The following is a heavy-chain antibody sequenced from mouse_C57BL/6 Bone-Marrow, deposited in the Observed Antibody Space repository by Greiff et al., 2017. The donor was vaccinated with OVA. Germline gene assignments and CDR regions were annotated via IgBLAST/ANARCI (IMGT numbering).Heavy chain of an antibody. J-gene: IGHJ2*01. CDR1: GFNIKDDY. CDR2: IDPENGDT. V-gene: IGHV14-4*01. D-gene: IGHD2-1*01. CDR3: TTSLIYYGNYGY. Sequence: EVQLQQSGAELMRPGASVKLSCTASGFNIKDDYMHWVKQRPEQGLEWIGWIDPENGDTEYASKFQGKATITADTSSNTAYLQLSSLTSEDTAVYHCTTSLIYYGNYGYWGQGTTLTVSS.